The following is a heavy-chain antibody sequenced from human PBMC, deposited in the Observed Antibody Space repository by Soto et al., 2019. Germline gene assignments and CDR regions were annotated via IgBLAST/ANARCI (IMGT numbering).Heavy chain of an antibody. D-gene: IGHD2-2*02. Sequence: CKSSGYSFTVYAMRWGSHAHGQRLEWMGRINAGNGNTKYSQKFQGRVTITRDTSASTAYMELSSLRSEDTAVYCCASSFTVPDAIGYWGQGTPGTVSS. V-gene: IGHV1-3*01. CDR3: ASSFTVPDAIGY. CDR1: GYSFTVYA. J-gene: IGHJ4*02. CDR2: INAGNGNT.